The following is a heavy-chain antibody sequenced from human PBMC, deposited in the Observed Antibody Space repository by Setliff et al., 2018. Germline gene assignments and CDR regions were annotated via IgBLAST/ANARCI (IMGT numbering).Heavy chain of an antibody. D-gene: IGHD2-2*01. CDR2: ISGSGDNT. Sequence: PGGSLRLSCEASGFIFNSYAMSWVRQAPGKGLEWVSGISGSGDNTYYADSVKGRFTISRDSSKNTVYLQMNSLRAEDTAVYYCAKGRSSTTSCYNYLGQGTLVTV. J-gene: IGHJ4*02. CDR1: GFIFNSYA. V-gene: IGHV3-23*01. CDR3: AKGRSSTTSCYNY.